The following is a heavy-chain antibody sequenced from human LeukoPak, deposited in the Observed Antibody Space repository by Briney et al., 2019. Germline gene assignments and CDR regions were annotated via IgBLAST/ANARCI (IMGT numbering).Heavy chain of an antibody. D-gene: IGHD1-26*01. V-gene: IGHV3-7*04. CDR3: ARVRVGATIPPDY. J-gene: IGHJ4*02. Sequence: PGGSLRLSCAASGFTFSSYWMSWVRQAPGKGLEWVANIKQDGSEKYYVDSVKGRFTISRDNAKNTLYLQMNSLRAEDTAVYYCARVRVGATIPPDYWGQGTLVTVSS. CDR2: IKQDGSEK. CDR1: GFTFSSYW.